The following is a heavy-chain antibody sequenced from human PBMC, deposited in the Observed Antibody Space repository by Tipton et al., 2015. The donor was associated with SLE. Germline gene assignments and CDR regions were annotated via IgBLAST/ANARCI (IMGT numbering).Heavy chain of an antibody. Sequence: TLSLTCTVSGGSICSYYWSWIRQPPGKGLEWIGYIYYSGSTNYNPSLKSRVTISVDTSKNQFSLKLSSVTAADTAVYYCARDPLAYSSGWYGAFDIWGQGTMVTVSS. J-gene: IGHJ3*02. CDR2: IYYSGST. V-gene: IGHV4-59*01. CDR3: ARDPLAYSSGWYGAFDI. D-gene: IGHD6-19*01. CDR1: GGSICSYY.